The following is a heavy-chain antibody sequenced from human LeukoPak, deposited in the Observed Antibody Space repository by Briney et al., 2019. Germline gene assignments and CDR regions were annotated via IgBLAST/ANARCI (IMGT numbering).Heavy chain of an antibody. D-gene: IGHD1-26*01. V-gene: IGHV3-33*01. Sequence: GRSLRLSCAASGFTFSSYGMHWVRQAPGKGLEWVAVIWYDGSNKYYADSVKGRSTISRDNSKNTLYLQMNSLRAEDTAVYYCARDPSGSYYFDYWGQGTLVTVSS. J-gene: IGHJ4*02. CDR3: ARDPSGSYYFDY. CDR1: GFTFSSYG. CDR2: IWYDGSNK.